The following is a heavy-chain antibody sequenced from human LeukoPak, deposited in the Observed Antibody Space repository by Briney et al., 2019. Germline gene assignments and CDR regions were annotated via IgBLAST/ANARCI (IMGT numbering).Heavy chain of an antibody. CDR2: IYTSGST. CDR1: GCSISSYY. Sequence: SETLSLTCTVSGCSISSYYWSWIRQPPGKGLEWIGYIYTSGSTNYNPSLKSRVTMSVDTSKNQLSLKLSSVTAAGTAVYYCARLASSSWSRVRWFDPWGQGTLVTVSS. V-gene: IGHV4-4*09. D-gene: IGHD6-13*01. J-gene: IGHJ5*02. CDR3: ARLASSSWSRVRWFDP.